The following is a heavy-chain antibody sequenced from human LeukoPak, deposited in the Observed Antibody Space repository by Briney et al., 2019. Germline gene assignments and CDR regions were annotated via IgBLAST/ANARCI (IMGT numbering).Heavy chain of an antibody. D-gene: IGHD3-16*01. CDR1: GFTFSSYA. CDR3: ARDCYDYVWGSAFDY. J-gene: IGHJ4*02. V-gene: IGHV3-30-3*01. Sequence: PGGSLRLSCAASGFTFSSYAMQWVRRAPGKGLEWVAVISYDGSNTYSADSVKGRFTISRDNSKNTLYLQMNSLRAEDTAVYYCARDCYDYVWGSAFDYWGQGTLVTVSS. CDR2: ISYDGSNT.